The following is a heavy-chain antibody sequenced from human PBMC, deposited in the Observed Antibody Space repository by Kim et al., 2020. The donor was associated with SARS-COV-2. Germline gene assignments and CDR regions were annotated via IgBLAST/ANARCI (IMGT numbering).Heavy chain of an antibody. V-gene: IGHV3-30*04. D-gene: IGHD3-16*01. Sequence: GGSLRLSCAASGFTFSSYAMHWVRQAPGKGLEWVAVISYDGSNKYYADSVKGRFTISRDNSKNTLYLQMNSLRAEDTAVYYCARGGVGAHWGQGTLVTVS. CDR1: GFTFSSYA. CDR3: ARGGVGAH. J-gene: IGHJ4*02. CDR2: ISYDGSNK.